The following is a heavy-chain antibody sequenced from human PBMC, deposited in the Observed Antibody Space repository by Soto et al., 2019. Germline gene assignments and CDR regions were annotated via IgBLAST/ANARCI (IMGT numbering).Heavy chain of an antibody. J-gene: IGHJ4*02. Sequence: QVQLVQSGAEVKKPGASVKVSCVASGYSFSSYGISWVRQAPGQGLEWVGWISAYNGNTNYAQRVQGRVTMTTDISTTTAYMELRSLRSDDTAVYYCARGGTYNSYDYAAEDNWGQGTLVTVSS. CDR2: ISAYNGNT. D-gene: IGHD5-12*01. CDR1: GYSFSSYG. V-gene: IGHV1-18*01. CDR3: ARGGTYNSYDYAAEDN.